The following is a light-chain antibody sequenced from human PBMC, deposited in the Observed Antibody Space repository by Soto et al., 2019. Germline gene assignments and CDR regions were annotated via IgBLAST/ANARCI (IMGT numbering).Light chain of an antibody. Sequence: DIQMTQSPSTLSASVGDRVTITCRASQSISSWLAWYQQKPGKAPKLLIYKASSLESGVPSRFSGSGSGTEFTLTISSLQPDDFESYYCQQYGSYSPWTFGQGTKVEIK. CDR2: KAS. CDR3: QQYGSYSPWT. V-gene: IGKV1-5*03. J-gene: IGKJ1*01. CDR1: QSISSW.